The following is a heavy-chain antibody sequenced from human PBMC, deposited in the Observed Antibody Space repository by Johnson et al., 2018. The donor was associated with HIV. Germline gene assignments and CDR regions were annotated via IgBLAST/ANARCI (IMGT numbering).Heavy chain of an antibody. CDR3: ARGLLWFGELLEAFDI. V-gene: IGHV3-7*01. D-gene: IGHD3-10*01. CDR2: IKQDGSES. Sequence: EVQLVESGGGLAKPAWSPRLSCAASGFTFSTYWMSWVRQAPGKGLEWVGSIKQDGSESYYVDSVKGRFTISRDNSKNTLYLQMNRLRTEDTAGYYCARGLLWFGELLEAFDIWGQGTMVTVSS. J-gene: IGHJ3*02. CDR1: GFTFSTYW.